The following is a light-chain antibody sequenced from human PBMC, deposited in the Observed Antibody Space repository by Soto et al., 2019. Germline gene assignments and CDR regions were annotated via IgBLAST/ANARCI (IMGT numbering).Light chain of an antibody. J-gene: IGKJ1*01. V-gene: IGKV1-6*01. CDR1: QGIGND. CDR3: LQDYNYPWT. Sequence: AIPMTQSPSSLSASVGDRVTITCRASQGIGNDLGWYQQKPGKAPKLLIYAASSLQGGVPSRFSGSGSGTDFTLTISSLQPEDFATYYCLQDYNYPWTFGQGTKVEIK. CDR2: AAS.